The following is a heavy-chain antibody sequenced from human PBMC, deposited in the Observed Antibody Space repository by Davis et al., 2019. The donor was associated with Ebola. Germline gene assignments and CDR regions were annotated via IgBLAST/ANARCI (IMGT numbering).Heavy chain of an antibody. Sequence: GESLKISCAVSGITFGRYAMHWVRQAPGKGLEWVTDIAYDGRYESYAESVKGRFTISRDNSKSTLYLQMNSLRLEDTAVYYCVRDYNDGIGRFDYWGQGTLVTVSS. CDR1: GITFGRYA. V-gene: IGHV3-30*04. J-gene: IGHJ4*02. D-gene: IGHD3-16*01. CDR3: VRDYNDGIGRFDY. CDR2: IAYDGRYE.